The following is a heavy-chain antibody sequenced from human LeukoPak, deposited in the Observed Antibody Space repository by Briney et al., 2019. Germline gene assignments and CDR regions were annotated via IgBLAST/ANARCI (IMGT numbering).Heavy chain of an antibody. CDR2: IYYSGST. V-gene: IGHV4-39*01. Sequence: PSETLSLTCTVSGGSISSSSYYWGWIRQPPGKGLEWIGSIYYSGSTYYNPSLKSRVTISVDTSKNQFSLKLSSVTAADTAVYYCARHSRARNWFDPWGQGTLVTVSS. CDR3: ARHSRARNWFDP. CDR1: GGSISSSSYY. J-gene: IGHJ5*02.